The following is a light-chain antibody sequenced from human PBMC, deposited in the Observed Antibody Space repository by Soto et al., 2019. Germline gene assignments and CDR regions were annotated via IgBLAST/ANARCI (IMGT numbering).Light chain of an antibody. V-gene: IGLV2-14*01. CDR1: SSDVGDYNY. CDR3: CSYTTSSTSVV. J-gene: IGLJ2*01. Sequence: QSALTQPASVSGSPGQSITISCTGTSSDVGDYNYVSWYQQHPGKAPKLMIYDISNLPSGVSNRFSGSKSGNTASLTISGLQAEDEADYYCCSYTTSSTSVVFGGGTKLTVL. CDR2: DIS.